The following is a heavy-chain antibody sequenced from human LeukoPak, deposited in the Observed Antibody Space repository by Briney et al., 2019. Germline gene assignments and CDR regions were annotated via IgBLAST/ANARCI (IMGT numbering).Heavy chain of an antibody. J-gene: IGHJ4*02. Sequence: GASVKVSCKASGYTFTSYGISWVRQAPGQGLEWMGRISACNGNTNYAQKLQGRVTMTTDTSTSTAYMELRSLRSDDTAVYYCARDEYDYVWGSYRLIDYWGQGTLVTVSS. CDR1: GYTFTSYG. D-gene: IGHD3-16*02. CDR2: ISACNGNT. CDR3: ARDEYDYVWGSYRLIDY. V-gene: IGHV1-18*01.